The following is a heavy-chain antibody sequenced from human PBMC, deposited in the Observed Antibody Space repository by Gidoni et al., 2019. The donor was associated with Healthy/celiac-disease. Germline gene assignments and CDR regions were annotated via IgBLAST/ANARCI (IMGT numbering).Heavy chain of an antibody. CDR1: GFTFRSYA. J-gene: IGHJ4*02. Sequence: EVQLLESGGGLVQPGGSLRRCCAASGFTFRSYAMSWVRQAPGKGLEWVSAISGSGGSTYYADSVKGRFTISRDNSKNTLYLQMNSLRADDTAVYYCAKDRTLDYWGQGTLVTVSS. CDR3: AKDRTLDY. CDR2: ISGSGGST. V-gene: IGHV3-23*01.